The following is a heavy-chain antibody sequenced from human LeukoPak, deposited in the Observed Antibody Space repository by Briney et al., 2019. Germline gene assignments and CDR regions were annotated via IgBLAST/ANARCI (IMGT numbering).Heavy chain of an antibody. D-gene: IGHD5-18*01. Sequence: PGGSLRLSCVASGFTFSTYAMSWVRQAPGKGLEWVSDISDSGSNTYYADSVKGRFTISRDNSKNTLYLQMSSLRAEDTAVYFCAKIRGYSYGYGDYWGQGTLVTVSS. CDR2: ISDSGSNT. J-gene: IGHJ4*02. V-gene: IGHV3-23*01. CDR1: GFTFSTYA. CDR3: AKIRGYSYGYGDY.